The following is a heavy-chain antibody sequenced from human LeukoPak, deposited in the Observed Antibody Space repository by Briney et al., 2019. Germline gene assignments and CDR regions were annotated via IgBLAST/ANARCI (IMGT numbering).Heavy chain of an antibody. V-gene: IGHV4-61*08. CDR3: ARGFYHYYDSSGDDAFDI. Sequence: SETLSLTCAASGGSISSGGYSWSWIRQPPGKGLEWIGYIYYSGSTNYNPSLKSRVTISVDTSKNQFSLKLSSVTAADTAVYYCARGFYHYYDSSGDDAFDIWGQGTMVTVSS. J-gene: IGHJ3*02. CDR1: GGSISSGGYS. CDR2: IYYSGST. D-gene: IGHD3-22*01.